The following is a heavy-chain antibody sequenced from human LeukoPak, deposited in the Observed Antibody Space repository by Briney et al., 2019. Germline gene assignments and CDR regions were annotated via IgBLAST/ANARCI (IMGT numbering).Heavy chain of an antibody. CDR1: GFTFSSSG. J-gene: IGHJ4*02. V-gene: IGHV3-48*02. CDR2: ISSSSSTI. Sequence: PGGSLRLSCAASGFTFSSSGMNWGRQTPGKGLEWVSYISSSSSTIYYADSVKGRFTISRDNAKNSLYLQMNSLRDEDTAVYYCARERSGYSYGYGFDYWGQGTLVTVSS. D-gene: IGHD5-18*01. CDR3: ARERSGYSYGYGFDY.